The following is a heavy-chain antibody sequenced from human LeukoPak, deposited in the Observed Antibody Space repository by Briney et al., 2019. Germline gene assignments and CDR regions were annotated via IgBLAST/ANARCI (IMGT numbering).Heavy chain of an antibody. Sequence: SETLSLTCAVYGGSFSGYYWSWIRQPPGKGLEWLGSIYYSGSTYYNPSLKSRVTISVDTSKNQFSLKLSSVTAADTAVYYCARHIDLGRWGLQLWFDYWGQGTLVTVSS. J-gene: IGHJ4*02. CDR1: GGSFSGYY. CDR3: ARHIDLGRWGLQLWFDY. CDR2: IYYSGST. V-gene: IGHV4-39*01. D-gene: IGHD5-18*01.